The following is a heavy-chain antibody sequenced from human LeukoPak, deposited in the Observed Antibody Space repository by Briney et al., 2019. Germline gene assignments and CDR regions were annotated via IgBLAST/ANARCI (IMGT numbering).Heavy chain of an antibody. CDR3: ARATLWGDFDY. CDR2: ISGSGGST. CDR1: GFTFSSYA. D-gene: IGHD5-18*01. J-gene: IGHJ4*02. V-gene: IGHV3-64*04. Sequence: PGGSLRLSCAASGFTFSSYAMHWVCQAPGKGLEWVSTISGSGGSTYHADSVKGRFTISRDNSKNTLYLQMNSLRAEDTAVYYCARATLWGDFDYWGQGTLVTVSS.